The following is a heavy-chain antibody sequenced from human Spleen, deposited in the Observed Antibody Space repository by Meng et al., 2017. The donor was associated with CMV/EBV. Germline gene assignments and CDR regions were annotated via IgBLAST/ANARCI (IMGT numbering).Heavy chain of an antibody. Sequence: GESLKISCAASGFTFSSYGMHWVRQPPGMGLEWVAVIYTDGRTTFYGDSVKGRFTISRDDSNNTVYLQMTSLRADDAAVYYCARDNQFLDVRGQGTLVTVSS. CDR1: GFTFSSYG. D-gene: IGHD3-3*01. CDR2: IYTDGRTT. J-gene: IGHJ4*02. V-gene: IGHV3-NL1*01. CDR3: ARDNQFLDV.